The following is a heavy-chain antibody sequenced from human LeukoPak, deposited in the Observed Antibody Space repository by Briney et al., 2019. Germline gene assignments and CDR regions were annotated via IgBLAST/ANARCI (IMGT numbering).Heavy chain of an antibody. CDR1: GYTFTSYY. CDR3: ARDPRYNWEHDAFDI. D-gene: IGHD1-20*01. CDR2: INPNSGGT. Sequence: ASVKVSCKASGYTFTSYYMHWVRQAPGQGLEWMGWINPNSGGTNYAQKFQGRVTMTRDTSISTAYMGLSRLRSDDTAVYYCARDPRYNWEHDAFDIWGQGTMVTVFS. J-gene: IGHJ3*02. V-gene: IGHV1-2*02.